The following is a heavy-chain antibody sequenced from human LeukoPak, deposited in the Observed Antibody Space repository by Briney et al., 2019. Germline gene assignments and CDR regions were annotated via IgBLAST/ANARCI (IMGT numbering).Heavy chain of an antibody. CDR2: IYYSGST. Sequence: KASETLSLTCTVSGGSISSGGYYWSWIRQHPGKGLEWIGYIYYSGSTYYNPSLKSRVTISVDTSKNQFSLKLSSVTAADTAVYYCARDHYYYDSSGYFDYWGQGTLVTVSS. V-gene: IGHV4-31*03. D-gene: IGHD3-22*01. CDR1: GGSISSGGYY. J-gene: IGHJ4*02. CDR3: ARDHYYYDSSGYFDY.